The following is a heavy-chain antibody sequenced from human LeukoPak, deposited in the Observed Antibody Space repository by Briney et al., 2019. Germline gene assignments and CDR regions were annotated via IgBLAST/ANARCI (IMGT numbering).Heavy chain of an antibody. CDR2: IRTSGGVV. V-gene: IGHV3-48*02. CDR1: GFTFTSYT. CDR3: VRDQFYAFDV. J-gene: IGHJ3*01. Sequence: GGSLRLSCAASGFTFTSYTMNWVRQAPGKGLEWVSYIRTSGGVVSYTDSVRGRFTISTDSAKNSLYLQMNSLRDDDTAVYYCVRDQFYAFDVWGQGTMVTVSS.